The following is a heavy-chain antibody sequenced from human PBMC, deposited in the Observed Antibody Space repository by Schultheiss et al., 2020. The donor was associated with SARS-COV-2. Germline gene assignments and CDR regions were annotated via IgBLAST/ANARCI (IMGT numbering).Heavy chain of an antibody. CDR2: IGASGGNT. CDR1: GFTFSGSA. D-gene: IGHD4-17*01. V-gene: IGHV3-23*01. CDR3: AKDTVREYGEGEFEY. J-gene: IGHJ4*02. Sequence: GESLKISCAASGFTFSGSAMHWVRQAPGKGLEWVSNIGASGGNTYYADSVKGRFTISRDNYKNTLYLQMNSLRAEDTAVYYCAKDTVREYGEGEFEYWGQGTLVTVSS.